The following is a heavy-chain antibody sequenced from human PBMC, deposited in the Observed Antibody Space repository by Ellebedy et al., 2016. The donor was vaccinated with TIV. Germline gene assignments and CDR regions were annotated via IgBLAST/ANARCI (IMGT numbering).Heavy chain of an antibody. J-gene: IGHJ4*02. CDR3: VRVDLGLAFDY. CDR1: GFSLSANY. D-gene: IGHD3/OR15-3a*01. V-gene: IGHV3-53*01. CDR2: IYSAGNT. Sequence: GGSLRLSCAVSGFSLSANYMSWVRQAPGKGLEWVSIIYSAGNTYYADSVKGRFTISRDTSKNTVFLQMNTLRAEDTAVYYCVRVDLGLAFDYWGRGTLVTVSS.